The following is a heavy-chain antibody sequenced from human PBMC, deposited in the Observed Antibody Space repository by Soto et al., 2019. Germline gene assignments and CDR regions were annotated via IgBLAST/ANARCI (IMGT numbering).Heavy chain of an antibody. CDR1: GFTFSNYG. CDR2: ISNDGSNK. CDR3: AAEPLGFRYYYGMDV. J-gene: IGHJ6*02. Sequence: PGGSLRLSCAASGFTFSNYGMHWVRQAPGKGLEWVAVISNDGSNKYYADSVKGRFTISRDNSKNTLYLQMNSLRAEDTAVYYCAAEPLGFRYYYGMDVWGQGTTVTVSS. D-gene: IGHD3-10*01. V-gene: IGHV3-30*03.